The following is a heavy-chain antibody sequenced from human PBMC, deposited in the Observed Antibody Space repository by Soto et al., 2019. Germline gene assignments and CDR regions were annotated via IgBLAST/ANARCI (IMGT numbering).Heavy chain of an antibody. CDR2: MNPNSGNT. D-gene: IGHD2-2*01. Sequence: ASVKVSCKASGYTFTSYDINWVRQATGQGLEWMGWMNPNSGNTGYAQKFQGRVTTTRNTSISTAYMELSSLRSEDTAVYYCARVGPDTPFPVVVPAATPVYYYGMDVWGQGTTVTVSS. J-gene: IGHJ6*02. CDR1: GYTFTSYD. V-gene: IGHV1-8*01. CDR3: ARVGPDTPFPVVVPAATPVYYYGMDV.